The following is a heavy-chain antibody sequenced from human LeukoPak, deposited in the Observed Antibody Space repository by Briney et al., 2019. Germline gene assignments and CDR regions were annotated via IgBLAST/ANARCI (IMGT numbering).Heavy chain of an antibody. CDR1: GVSISSYY. Sequence: SETLSLTCTVSGVSISSYYWSWIRQPPGKGLEWIGYIHDSGITNYNPSLKSRVTISVDKSKNQFSLKLSSVTAADTAVYYCARRIMITFGGVIVTGWFDPWGQGTLVTVSS. CDR3: ARRIMITFGGVIVTGWFDP. D-gene: IGHD3-16*02. CDR2: IHDSGIT. J-gene: IGHJ5*02. V-gene: IGHV4-59*12.